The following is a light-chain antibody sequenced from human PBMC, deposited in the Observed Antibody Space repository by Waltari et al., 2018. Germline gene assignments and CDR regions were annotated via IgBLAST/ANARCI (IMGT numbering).Light chain of an antibody. CDR2: DAS. V-gene: IGKV3-11*01. J-gene: IGKJ2*01. CDR1: RSFGSY. Sequence: GRACRSFGSYLAWYQRKPGLAPSLRCDDASNRAAGIPARFSGSGSGTDFTLTISSLEPEDFAVYDCQHRSNWPPSFGQGTKVEIE. CDR3: QHRSNWPPS.